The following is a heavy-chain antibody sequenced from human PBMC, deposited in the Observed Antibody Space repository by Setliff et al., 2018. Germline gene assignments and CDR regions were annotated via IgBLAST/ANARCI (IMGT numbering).Heavy chain of an antibody. J-gene: IGHJ6*02. CDR2: INHSGST. D-gene: IGHD2-2*02. Sequence: SETLSLTCTVSGDSVSNYYWIRQTAGKGLEWIGEINHSGSTNYNPSLKSRVTISLDTSTNQVSLKLSSVTAADTAVYYCARDRQYCSSTSCYTSYFYYYAMDIWGQGTTVTVSS. V-gene: IGHV4-34*01. CDR1: GDSVSNYY. CDR3: ARDRQYCSSTSCYTSYFYYYAMDI.